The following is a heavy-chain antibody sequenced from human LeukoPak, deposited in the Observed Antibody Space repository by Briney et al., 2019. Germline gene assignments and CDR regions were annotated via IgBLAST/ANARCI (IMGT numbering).Heavy chain of an antibody. J-gene: IGHJ4*01. CDR2: IYYSGST. V-gene: IGHV4-39*01. D-gene: IGHD6-13*01. Sequence: SETLSLTCTVSGGSISTTGYYWAWIRQPPGKGLEWIASIYYSGSTYYNSSLKSRVTISVDTSRNQFSLKLSSVTAADTALYYCASDKGYSNNYFDYWGQGTLVTVSS. CDR1: GGSISTTGYY. CDR3: ASDKGYSNNYFDY.